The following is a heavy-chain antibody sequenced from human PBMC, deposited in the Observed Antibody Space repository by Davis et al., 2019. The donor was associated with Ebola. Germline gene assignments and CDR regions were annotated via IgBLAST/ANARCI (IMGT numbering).Heavy chain of an antibody. Sequence: GESLKISCAASGFTFSSYSMNWVRQAPGKGLEWVSSISSSSSYIYYPDSVKGRFTIYRDNAKNSLYLQMNSLRAEDTAVYYCARDPTFSRYQLLPMDVWGQGTTVTVSS. CDR1: GFTFSSYS. D-gene: IGHD2-2*01. V-gene: IGHV3-21*01. J-gene: IGHJ6*02. CDR2: ISSSSSYI. CDR3: ARDPTFSRYQLLPMDV.